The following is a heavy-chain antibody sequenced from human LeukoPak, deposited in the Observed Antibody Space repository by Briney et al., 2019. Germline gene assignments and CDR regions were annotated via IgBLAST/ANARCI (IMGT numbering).Heavy chain of an antibody. CDR1: NYSITSGYY. J-gene: IGHJ5*02. V-gene: IGHV4-38-2*02. CDR2: IHHRGTT. Sequence: SETLSLTCTVSNYSITSGYYWGWIRQPPGKGLEWIGEIHHRGTTNYNPSLKSRVTISVDKSKNQFSLKLSSVTAADTAVYYCAKNIAKTFDPWGQGTLVTVSS. CDR3: AKNIAKTFDP. D-gene: IGHD2/OR15-2a*01.